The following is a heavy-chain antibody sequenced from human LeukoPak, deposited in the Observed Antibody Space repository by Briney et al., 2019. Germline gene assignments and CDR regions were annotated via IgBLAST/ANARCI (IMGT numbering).Heavy chain of an antibody. CDR3: AKDRWGAVASFDY. CDR2: IRYDGNNK. D-gene: IGHD6-19*01. Sequence: GGSLRLSCAASGFPFSDYVMHWVRQAPGKGLEWVAVIRYDGNNKYYADSVKGRLTISRDNSKNMLCLQMNSLGTEDTAVYYCAKDRWGAVASFDYWGQGTLVTVSS. J-gene: IGHJ4*02. CDR1: GFPFSDYV. V-gene: IGHV3-30*02.